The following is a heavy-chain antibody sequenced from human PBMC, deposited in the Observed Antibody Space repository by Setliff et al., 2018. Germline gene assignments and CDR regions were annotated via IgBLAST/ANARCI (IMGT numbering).Heavy chain of an antibody. J-gene: IGHJ5*02. D-gene: IGHD2-15*01. V-gene: IGHV1-8*03. Sequence: ASVKVSCKASGYTFTSYDINWVRQATGHGLEWMGWMNPNSGHTGYAQKFQGRVTITRNTSISTTYVELSSLRSEGTAVYYCARGSRSGGKGGYNWFDPWGQGTLGTVAS. CDR3: ARGSRSGGKGGYNWFDP. CDR2: MNPNSGHT. CDR1: GYTFTSYD.